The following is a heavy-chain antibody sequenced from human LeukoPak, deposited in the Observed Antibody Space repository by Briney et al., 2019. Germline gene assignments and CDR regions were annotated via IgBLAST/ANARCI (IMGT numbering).Heavy chain of an antibody. CDR2: ITGYGGGT. V-gene: IGHV3-23*01. J-gene: IGHJ4*02. CDR1: GFTFSSYA. CDR3: AKKLALYYNTWQPFDS. D-gene: IGHD3-16*02. Sequence: GGPLRLSCAASGFTFSSYAMSWVRQAPGKGLEWVSTITGYGGGTYYADSVKGRFTISRDNSRNTLYLQMNSLRAEDTAIYYCAKKLALYYNTWQPFDSWGQGALVTVSS.